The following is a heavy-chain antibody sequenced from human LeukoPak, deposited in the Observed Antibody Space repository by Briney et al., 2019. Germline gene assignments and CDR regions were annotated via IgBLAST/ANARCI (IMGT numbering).Heavy chain of an antibody. CDR3: AKEKHYGDPATFDY. J-gene: IGHJ4*02. V-gene: IGHV3-23*01. Sequence: PGGSLRLSCAASGFTFSSYAMSWVRQAPGKGLEWVSAISGSGGSTYYADSVKGRFTISRDNSKNTLYLQLSSLRAEDTAVYFCAKEKHYGDPATFDYWGQGTLVTVSS. D-gene: IGHD4-17*01. CDR1: GFTFSSYA. CDR2: ISGSGGST.